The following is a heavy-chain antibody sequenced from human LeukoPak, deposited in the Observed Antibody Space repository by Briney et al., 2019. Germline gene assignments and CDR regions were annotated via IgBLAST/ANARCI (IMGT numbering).Heavy chain of an antibody. J-gene: IGHJ4*02. CDR1: GYTFTSYY. Sequence: GASVKVSCKASGYTFTSYYMHWLRQAPGHGLEWMGIINHRGCSISYAQKFQGRVTMTRDMSTRTVYMELSSLRSEDTAVYYCARDNVGYWEDLYCSGGSCYSAVDYWGQGTLVTVSS. CDR2: INHRGCSI. D-gene: IGHD2-15*01. V-gene: IGHV1-46*01. CDR3: ARDNVGYWEDLYCSGGSCYSAVDY.